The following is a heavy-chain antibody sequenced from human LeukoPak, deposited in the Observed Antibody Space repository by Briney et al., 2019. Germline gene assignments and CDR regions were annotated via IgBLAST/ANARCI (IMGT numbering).Heavy chain of an antibody. Sequence: GGSLRLSCAASGFTFSSYSMNWVRQAPGKGLEWVSSISSSSSYIYYADSVKGRFTISRDNAKNSLYLQMNSLRAEDTAAYYCARERSPYYYDSSGYYYRWAFDIWGQGTMVTVSS. CDR3: ARERSPYYYDSSGYYYRWAFDI. V-gene: IGHV3-21*01. CDR2: ISSSSSYI. J-gene: IGHJ3*02. CDR1: GFTFSSYS. D-gene: IGHD3-22*01.